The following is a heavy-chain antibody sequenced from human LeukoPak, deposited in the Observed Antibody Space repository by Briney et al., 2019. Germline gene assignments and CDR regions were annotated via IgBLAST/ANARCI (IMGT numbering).Heavy chain of an antibody. CDR1: GYTFTSYD. J-gene: IGHJ4*02. Sequence: ASVKVSCKASGYTFTSYDINWVRQATGQGLEWMGWMNPNSGNTGYAQKFQGRVTMTRNTSISTAYMELSSLRSEDTAVHYCAGGRGSSSWYDYWGQGTLVTVSS. CDR2: MNPNSGNT. D-gene: IGHD6-13*01. CDR3: AGGRGSSSWYDY. V-gene: IGHV1-8*01.